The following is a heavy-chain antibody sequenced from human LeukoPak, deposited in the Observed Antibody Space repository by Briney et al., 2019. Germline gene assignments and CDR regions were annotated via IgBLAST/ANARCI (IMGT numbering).Heavy chain of an antibody. V-gene: IGHV3-23*01. CDR1: GFTFTNYA. CDR2: LSPSGADT. CDR3: ARRAYNWGAFDI. Sequence: PGGSLRPSCAASGFTFTNYAMNWVRQAPGKGLEWVSTLSPSGADTYYADSVKGRFTISRDISKNTLYLQMNSLRAGDTAVYYCARRAYNWGAFDIWGQGTMVTVSS. J-gene: IGHJ3*02. D-gene: IGHD5-24*01.